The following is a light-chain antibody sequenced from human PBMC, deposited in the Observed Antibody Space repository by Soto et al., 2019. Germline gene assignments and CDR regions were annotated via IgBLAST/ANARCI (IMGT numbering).Light chain of an antibody. Sequence: EIVVTQSPGTLSLSPGERVTLSCRTSQSLTSFYLAWYQQKPGQAPRLLIYGATSRPTGVPARFSGSGSGTAFTLTVSSLQPEDFALHYCQQYDAFPFTFGQGTRLEIK. CDR1: QSLTSFY. V-gene: IGKV3-20*01. J-gene: IGKJ5*01. CDR2: GAT. CDR3: QQYDAFPFT.